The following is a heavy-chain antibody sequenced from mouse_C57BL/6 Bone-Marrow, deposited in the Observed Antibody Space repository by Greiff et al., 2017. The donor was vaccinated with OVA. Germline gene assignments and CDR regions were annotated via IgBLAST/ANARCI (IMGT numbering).Heavy chain of an antibody. CDR2: IYPGSGNT. J-gene: IGHJ2*01. Sequence: VQLQQSGPELVKPGASVKISCKASGYSFTSYYIHWVKQRPGQGLEWIGWIYPGSGNTKYNEKFKGKATLTADTSSSTAYMHLSSLTSEDSAVYYCARRDYSNVLDYWGQGTTLTVSS. V-gene: IGHV1-66*01. CDR3: ARRDYSNVLDY. CDR1: GYSFTSYY. D-gene: IGHD2-5*01.